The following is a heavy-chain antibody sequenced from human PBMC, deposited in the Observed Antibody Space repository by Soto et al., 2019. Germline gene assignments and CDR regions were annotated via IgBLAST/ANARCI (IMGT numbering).Heavy chain of an antibody. Sequence: QVQLVQSGAEVKKPGASVKGSCKASGYTFTRYYMHWVAQAPGQGLEWMGIINPSGGSTSYAQKFQGRVTMTRDTSTSTVYMELSSLRSEDTAVYYCARPKTVITFGGVIGGFDPWGQGTLVTVSS. CDR2: INPSGGST. D-gene: IGHD3-16*02. V-gene: IGHV1-46*01. J-gene: IGHJ5*02. CDR3: ARPKTVITFGGVIGGFDP. CDR1: GYTFTRYY.